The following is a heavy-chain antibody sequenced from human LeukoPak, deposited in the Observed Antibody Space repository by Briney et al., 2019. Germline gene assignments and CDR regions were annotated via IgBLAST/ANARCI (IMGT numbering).Heavy chain of an antibody. D-gene: IGHD3-22*01. CDR1: GGSISSGDYY. Sequence: SETLSLTCTVSGGSISSGDYYWSWIRQPPGKGLEWIGYIYYSGTTYYNPSLKSRVTISVDTSKNQFSLKLSSVTAADTAVYYCARVTMIVVARGFDYWGQGTLVTVSS. V-gene: IGHV4-30-4*08. CDR2: IYYSGTT. CDR3: ARVTMIVVARGFDY. J-gene: IGHJ4*02.